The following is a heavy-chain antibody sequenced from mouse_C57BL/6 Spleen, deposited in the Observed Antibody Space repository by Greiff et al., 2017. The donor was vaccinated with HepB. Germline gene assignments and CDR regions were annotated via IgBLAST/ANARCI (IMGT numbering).Heavy chain of an antibody. V-gene: IGHV5-16*01. J-gene: IGHJ2*01. CDR3: ARAIYYGYVFDY. CDR2: INYDGSST. D-gene: IGHD2-2*01. Sequence: DVKLVESEGGLVQPGSSMKLSCTASGFTFSDYYMAWVRQVPEKGLEWVANINYDGSSTYYLDSLKSRFIISRDNAKNILYLQMSSLKSEDTATYYCARAIYYGYVFDYWGQGTTLTVSS. CDR1: GFTFSDYY.